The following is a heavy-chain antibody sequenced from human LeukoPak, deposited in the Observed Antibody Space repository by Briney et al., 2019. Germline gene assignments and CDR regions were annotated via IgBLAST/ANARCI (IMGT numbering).Heavy chain of an antibody. Sequence: ASVNVSCKASGYTFTSYYMHWVRQAPGQGLEWMGIINPSGGSTSYAQTFQGRVTMTRDTSTSTVYMELSSLRSEDTAVYYCASPGEKDYYFDYWGQGTLVTVPS. CDR3: ASPGEKDYYFDY. CDR1: GYTFTSYY. CDR2: INPSGGST. J-gene: IGHJ4*02. D-gene: IGHD3-16*01. V-gene: IGHV1-46*01.